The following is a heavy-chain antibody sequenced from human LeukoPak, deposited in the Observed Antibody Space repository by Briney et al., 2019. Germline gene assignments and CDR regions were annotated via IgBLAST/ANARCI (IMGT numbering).Heavy chain of an antibody. D-gene: IGHD3-16*02. CDR3: AKDSIYRSFDY. CDR2: VSGSSSST. CDR1: GFTFSNYG. J-gene: IGHJ4*02. Sequence: GGSLRLSCAASGFTFSNYGMRWVRQAPGKGLEWVSTVSGSSSSTYYADSVKGRFTISRDNSKNTLYLQMDSLRAEDTALYYCAKDSIYRSFDYWGQGTLVTVSS. V-gene: IGHV3-23*01.